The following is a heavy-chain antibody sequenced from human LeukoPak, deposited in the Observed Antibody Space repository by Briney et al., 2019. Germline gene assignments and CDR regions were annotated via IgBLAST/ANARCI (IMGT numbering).Heavy chain of an antibody. D-gene: IGHD3-10*01. V-gene: IGHV3-7*01. J-gene: IGHJ3*01. CDR1: GFTFSSYW. CDR3: ARKGNAFDF. CDR2: LKLDVSET. Sequence: GGSLRLSCAASGFTFSSYWMTWVRQAPGKGLEWVANLKLDVSETYYVDSVRGRFTISRDNTKNSLYLQMDSLRAEDTAVYYCARKGNAFDFWGQGTMVTVSS.